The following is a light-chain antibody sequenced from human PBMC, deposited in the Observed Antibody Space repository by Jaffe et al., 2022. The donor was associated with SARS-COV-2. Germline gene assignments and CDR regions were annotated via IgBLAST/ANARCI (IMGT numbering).Light chain of an antibody. CDR2: EVS. CDR1: SSDVGGYNY. Sequence: QSALTQPASVSGSPGQSITISCTGTSSDVGGYNYVSWYQQHPGKAPKLMIYEVSNRPSGVSNRFSGSKSGNTASLTISGLQAEDEAHYYCSSYTSSSTLFGGGTKLTVL. J-gene: IGLJ2*01. CDR3: SSYTSSSTL. V-gene: IGLV2-14*01.